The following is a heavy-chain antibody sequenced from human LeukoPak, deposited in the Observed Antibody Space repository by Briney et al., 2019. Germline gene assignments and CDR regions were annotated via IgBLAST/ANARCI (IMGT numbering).Heavy chain of an antibody. D-gene: IGHD5-12*01. Sequence: PGGALRLSCAASGFTFSSYWMSWVRQAPGKGLEWVANIKEDGSEKYYVDSVKGRFTISRDNAKNSLYLQMNSLRAEDTAVYYCARIHRGYTWGDAFDIWGQGTMVTVSS. CDR1: GFTFSSYW. CDR3: ARIHRGYTWGDAFDI. CDR2: IKEDGSEK. V-gene: IGHV3-7*01. J-gene: IGHJ3*02.